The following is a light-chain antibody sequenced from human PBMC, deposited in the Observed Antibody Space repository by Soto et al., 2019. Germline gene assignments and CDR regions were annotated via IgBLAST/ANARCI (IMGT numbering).Light chain of an antibody. CDR3: SSYTTNNTVL. J-gene: IGLJ2*01. CDR1: SSDVGGYKY. Sequence: QSALTQPASVSGSPGQSITISCTGTSSDVGGYKYVYWYQQYPGKAPKLMIYEVSNRPSGVSNRFSGSKSGNTASLTISGLQAEDESDYYCSSYTTNNTVLFGGGTKLTVL. CDR2: EVS. V-gene: IGLV2-14*01.